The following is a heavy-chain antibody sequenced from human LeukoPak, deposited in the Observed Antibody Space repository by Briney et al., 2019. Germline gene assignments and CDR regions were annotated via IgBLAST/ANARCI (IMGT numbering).Heavy chain of an antibody. CDR1: GFTFSNYA. CDR3: AQGRLGYSYGAFDH. V-gene: IGHV3-23*01. D-gene: IGHD5-18*01. J-gene: IGHJ4*02. Sequence: GGSLRLSCAASGFTFSNYAMSWVRQAPGNGLEWVSVISGSGGSTNFADSVKGRFTSSRDNSKNTLYLQMHSLRVEDTAVYYCAQGRLGYSYGAFDHWGQGTLVTVSS. CDR2: ISGSGGST.